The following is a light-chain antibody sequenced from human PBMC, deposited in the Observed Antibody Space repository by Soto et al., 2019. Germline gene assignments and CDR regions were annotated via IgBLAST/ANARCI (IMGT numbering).Light chain of an antibody. CDR3: QQRGNRPPWT. CDR2: DAS. Sequence: EIVMTQSPATLSLSPGERATLSCRASQSVGKYLVWYQQKPGQAPRRLIYDASNRATGIPARFSGSGSGTDFTLTISSLEPEDVAVYYCQQRGNRPPWTFGQGTKVDIK. CDR1: QSVGKY. J-gene: IGKJ1*01. V-gene: IGKV3-11*01.